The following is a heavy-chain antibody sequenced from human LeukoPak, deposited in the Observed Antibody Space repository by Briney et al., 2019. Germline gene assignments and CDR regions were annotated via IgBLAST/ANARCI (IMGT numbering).Heavy chain of an antibody. D-gene: IGHD1-26*01. CDR2: INRDGSST. CDR3: AKDGAGSYYGMDV. V-gene: IGHV3-74*01. J-gene: IGHJ6*02. Sequence: PGGSLRLSCAASGFTFSTYWMHWVRQAPGKGLVWVSRINRDGSSTSYADSVKGRFTISRDNSKNTVYLQMNSLRAEDTAVYYCAKDGAGSYYGMDVWGQGTTVTVSS. CDR1: GFTFSTYW.